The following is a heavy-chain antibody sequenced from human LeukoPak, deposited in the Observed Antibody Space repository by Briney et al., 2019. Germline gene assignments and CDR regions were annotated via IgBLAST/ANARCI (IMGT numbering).Heavy chain of an antibody. Sequence: PGGSLRLSCAASGFTFNTYAMSWVRQAPGKGLEWVSVISGSGGVTYFADSVKGRFTISRDNSKNTLYLQMNSLRVEDTAVYYCAKSYYYGSGSPSLDYWGQGTLVTVSS. D-gene: IGHD3-10*01. CDR2: ISGSGGVT. J-gene: IGHJ4*02. CDR1: GFTFNTYA. CDR3: AKSYYYGSGSPSLDY. V-gene: IGHV3-23*01.